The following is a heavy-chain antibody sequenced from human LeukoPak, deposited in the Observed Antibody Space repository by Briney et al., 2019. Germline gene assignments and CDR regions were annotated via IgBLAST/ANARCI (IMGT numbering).Heavy chain of an antibody. Sequence: VKVSCKASGGTFSSYAISWVRQAPGQGLEWMGGIIPIFGTANYAQKFQGRVTITADESTSTAYMELSSLRSEDTAVYYCARTRITMIVVAPFDYWGQGTLVTVSS. D-gene: IGHD3-22*01. CDR1: GGTFSSYA. V-gene: IGHV1-69*01. J-gene: IGHJ4*02. CDR2: IIPIFGTA. CDR3: ARTRITMIVVAPFDY.